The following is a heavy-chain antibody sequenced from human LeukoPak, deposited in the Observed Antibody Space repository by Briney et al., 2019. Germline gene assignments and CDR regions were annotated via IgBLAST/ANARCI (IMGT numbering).Heavy chain of an antibody. D-gene: IGHD3-3*01. CDR2: ISWNSGRI. J-gene: IGHJ4*02. CDR1: GFTFGDYA. Sequence: GGSLRLSCTASGFTFGDYAMHWVRQAPGKGLEWVSGISWNSGRIGYAVSVKGRFTISRDNAKNSLYLQINSLRAEDTAVYYCARDLYDFWSGYYHFDYWGQGTLVTVSS. CDR3: ARDLYDFWSGYYHFDY. V-gene: IGHV3-9*01.